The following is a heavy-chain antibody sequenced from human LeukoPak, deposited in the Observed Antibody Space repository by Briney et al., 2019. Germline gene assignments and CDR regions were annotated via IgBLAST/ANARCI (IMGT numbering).Heavy chain of an antibody. CDR2: VYHSGST. Sequence: PSGTLSLTCAVSGDSISTNHWWSWVRQPPGKGLEWIGEVYHSGSTNYNPSLKNRVTISVDKSKNLFSLKLTSVTAADTAMYYCASARWDSWGQGTLVTVSS. D-gene: IGHD5-24*01. J-gene: IGHJ4*02. V-gene: IGHV4-4*02. CDR3: ASARWDS. CDR1: GDSISTNHW.